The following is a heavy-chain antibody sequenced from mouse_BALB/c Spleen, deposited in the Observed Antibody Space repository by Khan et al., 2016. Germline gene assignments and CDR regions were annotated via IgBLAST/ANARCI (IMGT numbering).Heavy chain of an antibody. J-gene: IGHJ4*01. D-gene: IGHD1-1*01. Sequence: VQLQQSGPELVKPGASVKISCKASGYSFIGYFMNWVMQSHGKSLEWIGRINPYNGDTFYNQKFKGKATLPVDKSSRTAHMELRSLASEDSAVYYCARDYGSPRGAMDYWGQGTSVTVSS. CDR2: INPYNGDT. CDR1: GYSFIGYF. CDR3: ARDYGSPRGAMDY. V-gene: IGHV1-20*02.